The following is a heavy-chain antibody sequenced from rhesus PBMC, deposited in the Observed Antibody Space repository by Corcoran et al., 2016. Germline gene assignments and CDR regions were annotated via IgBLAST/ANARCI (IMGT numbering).Heavy chain of an antibody. CDR3: ARDRGGSGWYFDY. CDR2: ISGSSGRT. CDR1: GGSVSSSTW. V-gene: IGHV4-65*01. D-gene: IGHD6-31*01. Sequence: QVQLQESGPGLVKPSETLSLTCAVSGGSVSSSTWWSWIRQPPGKGLEWIGYISGSSGRTSYNPSLKSRVTISTETSKNQFSLKLSSVTAADTAVYYCARDRGGSGWYFDYWGQGVLVTVSS. J-gene: IGHJ4*01.